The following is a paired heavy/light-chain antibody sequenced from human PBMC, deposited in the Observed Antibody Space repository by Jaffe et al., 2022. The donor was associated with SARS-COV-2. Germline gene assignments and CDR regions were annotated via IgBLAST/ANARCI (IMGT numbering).Light chain of an antibody. CDR2: DAF. Sequence: EIVLTQSPGTLSLSPGERATLSCRASQSVSSYLAWYQQRPGQAPRLLIYDAFSRATGIPDRFSGSGSGTDFTLTISRLEPEDFAVYYCQQYGSSPRTFGQGTKLEIK. CDR1: QSVSSY. J-gene: IGKJ2*01. V-gene: IGKV3-20*01. CDR3: QQYGSSPRT.
Heavy chain of an antibody. CDR1: GGSISSFH. CDR3: ARGSSGYLNG. CDR2: IYNSGST. V-gene: IGHV4-59*01. D-gene: IGHD5-18*01. J-gene: IGHJ4*02. Sequence: QLQLQESGPGLVKPSETLSLTCTVSGGSISSFHWSWIRQPPGKGLEWIGSIYNSGSTNYNPSLKGRVTISVDTSKNQFSLRLNSVTAADTAMYYCARGSSGYLNGWGQGTLVTVSS.